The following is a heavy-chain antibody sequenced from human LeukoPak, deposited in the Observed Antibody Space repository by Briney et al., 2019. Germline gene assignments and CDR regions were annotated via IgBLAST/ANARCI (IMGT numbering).Heavy chain of an antibody. CDR1: GVSIINFY. CDR3: ASGGTTKNWFVP. Sequence: SETLSLTCSVSGVSIINFYWSWIRQPPGKGLEWIGYISNSGGTTYNPSLKSRVTISIDTSKNQVSLNLSSVTAADTAVYYCASGGTTKNWFVPWGQGALVTVSS. CDR2: ISNSGGT. V-gene: IGHV4-59*01. J-gene: IGHJ5*02. D-gene: IGHD1-7*01.